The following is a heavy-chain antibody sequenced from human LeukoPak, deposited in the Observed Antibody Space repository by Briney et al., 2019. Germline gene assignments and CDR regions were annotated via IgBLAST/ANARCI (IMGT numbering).Heavy chain of an antibody. V-gene: IGHV3-72*01. CDR1: GFTFSDHY. J-gene: IGHJ4*02. CDR3: ARDTAAALDY. D-gene: IGHD6-6*01. CDR2: TKNKGQSHIT. Sequence: GGSLRLSCAASGFTFSDHYMDWVRQAPGKGLEWVGRTKNKGQSHITDYAASVKGRFFSSRDDSKNSPYLQMNSLQTDDTGIYYCARDTAAALDYWGQGIPVTVSS.